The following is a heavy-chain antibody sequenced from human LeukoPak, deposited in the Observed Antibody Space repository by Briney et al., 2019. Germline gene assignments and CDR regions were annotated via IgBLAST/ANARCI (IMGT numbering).Heavy chain of an antibody. V-gene: IGHV3-30*02. CDR2: IRYDGSNK. Sequence: GGSLRLSCAASGFTFSSYGMHWVRQAPGKGLEWVAFIRYDGSNKYYADSVKGRFTISRDNSKNTLYLQMNSLRVEDTAVYYCAKPGSAIILAAAGAGKRNWFDPWGQGTLVTVSS. D-gene: IGHD3-10*01. J-gene: IGHJ5*02. CDR1: GFTFSSYG. CDR3: AKPGSAIILAAAGAGKRNWFDP.